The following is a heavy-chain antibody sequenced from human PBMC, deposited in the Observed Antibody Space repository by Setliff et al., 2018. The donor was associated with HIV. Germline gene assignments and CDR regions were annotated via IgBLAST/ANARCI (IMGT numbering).Heavy chain of an antibody. Sequence: SETLSLTCTVSGGSISSYYWSWIRQPPGKGLEWIGYIYYSGSTNYNPSLKSRVTISVDTSKNQFSLKLSSVTAADPAVYYCARGMLRSSWYAHHDAFDIWGQGTMVTVSS. CDR3: ARGMLRSSWYAHHDAFDI. J-gene: IGHJ3*02. CDR1: GGSISSYY. D-gene: IGHD6-13*01. CDR2: IYYSGST. V-gene: IGHV4-59*01.